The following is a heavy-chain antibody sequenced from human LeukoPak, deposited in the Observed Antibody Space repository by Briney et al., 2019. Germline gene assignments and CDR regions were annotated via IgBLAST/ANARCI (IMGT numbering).Heavy chain of an antibody. Sequence: GGSLRLSCAASGFTFSSYAMSWVRQAPGKGLEWVSAISGSGGSTYYADSVKGRFTISRGNSKNTLYLQMNSLRAEDTAVYYCAKDSSGRLGVTATYFDYWGQGTLVTVSS. CDR2: ISGSGGST. CDR1: GFTFSSYA. CDR3: AKDSSGRLGVTATYFDY. J-gene: IGHJ4*02. D-gene: IGHD2-21*02. V-gene: IGHV3-23*01.